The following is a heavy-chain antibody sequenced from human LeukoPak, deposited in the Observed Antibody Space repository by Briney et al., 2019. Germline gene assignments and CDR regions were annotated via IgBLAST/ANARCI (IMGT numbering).Heavy chain of an antibody. D-gene: IGHD6-19*01. CDR1: GYTFTGYY. Sequence: ASVKVPCKASGYTFTGYYMHWVRQAPGQGLEWMGWINPNSGGTNYAQKFQGRVTMTRHTSISTAYMELSRLRSDNTAVYYCARVRIAVAGKYYFDYWGQGTLVTVSS. J-gene: IGHJ4*02. CDR3: ARVRIAVAGKYYFDY. V-gene: IGHV1-2*02. CDR2: INPNSGGT.